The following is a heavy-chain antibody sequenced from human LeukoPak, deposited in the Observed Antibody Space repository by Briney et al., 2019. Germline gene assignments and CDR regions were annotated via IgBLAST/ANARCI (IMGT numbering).Heavy chain of an antibody. CDR1: GLSFSTHA. CDR2: VSGSGDST. Sequence: GGSLRLSCAASGLSFSTHAMNWVRQAPGKGLEWVSGVSGSGDSTFYADSVKGRFTISRDNAKNSLYLQMNSLRDEDTAVYYCAREWLQFLDYWGQGTLVTVSS. V-gene: IGHV3-23*01. CDR3: AREWLQFLDY. J-gene: IGHJ4*02. D-gene: IGHD5-24*01.